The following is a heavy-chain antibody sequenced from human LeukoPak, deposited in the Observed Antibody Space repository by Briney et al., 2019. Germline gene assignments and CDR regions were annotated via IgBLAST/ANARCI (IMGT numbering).Heavy chain of an antibody. CDR1: GFTFSSYS. CDR3: ARTFLHDYGDYFTG. J-gene: IGHJ4*02. D-gene: IGHD4-17*01. Sequence: PGGSLRLSCAASGFTFSSYSMNWVRQAPGKGLEWVSYISSSSSTIYYADSVKGRFTISRDNSKNTLYLQMNSLRAEDTAVYYCARTFLHDYGDYFTGWGQGTLVTVSS. V-gene: IGHV3-48*01. CDR2: ISSSSSTI.